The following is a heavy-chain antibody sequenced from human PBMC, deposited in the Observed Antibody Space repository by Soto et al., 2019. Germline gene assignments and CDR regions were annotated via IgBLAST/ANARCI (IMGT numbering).Heavy chain of an antibody. D-gene: IGHD2-15*01. CDR3: ARTNPIYCSGGSCYSGYYGMDV. CDR1: GFTFSSYW. J-gene: IGHJ6*02. Sequence: PGGSLRLSCAASGFTFSSYWMSWVRQAPGKGLERVANIKQDGSEKYYVDSVKGRFTISRDNAKNSLYLQMNSLRAEDTAVYYCARTNPIYCSGGSCYSGYYGMDVWGQGTTVTVSS. CDR2: IKQDGSEK. V-gene: IGHV3-7*05.